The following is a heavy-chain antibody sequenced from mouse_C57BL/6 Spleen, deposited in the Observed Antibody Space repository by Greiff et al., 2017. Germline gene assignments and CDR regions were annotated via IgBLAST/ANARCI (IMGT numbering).Heavy chain of an antibody. D-gene: IGHD2-1*01. CDR2: ISSGGSYT. V-gene: IGHV5-6*01. J-gene: IGHJ2*01. CDR1: GFTFSSYG. Sequence: EVKLMESGGDLVKPGGSLKLTCAASGFTFSSYGMSWVRQTPDKRLVWVATISSGGSYTYYPDSVKGRFTISRDNAKNTLYLQMSSLKSEDTAMYYCARQYGNWYYFDDGGQGTTLTVSS. CDR3: ARQYGNWYYFDD.